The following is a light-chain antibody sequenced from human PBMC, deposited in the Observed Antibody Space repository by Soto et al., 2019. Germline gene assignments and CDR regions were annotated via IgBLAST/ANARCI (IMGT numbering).Light chain of an antibody. J-gene: IGKJ1*01. CDR3: QQYQNLWT. V-gene: IGKV3-15*01. CDR1: QTIYSN. CDR2: RAS. Sequence: IQMTQSPATLSVSPGERATLSCRASQTIYSNVAWYQQRPGQAPRLLIYRASARATGIPARFSGSGSGTEFTLTIGSLQSEESAVYYCQQYQNLWTVGQGTKVDIK.